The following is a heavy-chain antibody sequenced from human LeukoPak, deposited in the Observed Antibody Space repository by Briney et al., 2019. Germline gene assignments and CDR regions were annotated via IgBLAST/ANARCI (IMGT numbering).Heavy chain of an antibody. CDR1: GGSFSGYY. D-gene: IGHD3-10*01. J-gene: IGHJ6*03. CDR2: INHSGST. CDR3: ARGHYGSGSYVDV. Sequence: PSETLSLTCAVYGGSFSGYYWSWIRQPPGKGLEWIGEINHSGSTNYNPSLKSRVTISVDTSKNQFSLKLGSVTAADTAVYYCARGHYGSGSYVDVWGKGTTVTVSS. V-gene: IGHV4-34*01.